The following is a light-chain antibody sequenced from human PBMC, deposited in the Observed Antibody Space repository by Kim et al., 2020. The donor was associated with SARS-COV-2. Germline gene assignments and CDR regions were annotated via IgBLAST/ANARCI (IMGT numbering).Light chain of an antibody. Sequence: IVLTQSPGTLSLSPGKRATLSCRASQSVTSNYLAWYQQKPGQSPRLLIHGASNRATGIPDRFSGSGSGTDFTLTISRLEPEDFAVYYCQQYGSSPLTFGGGTKVDIK. CDR2: GAS. V-gene: IGKV3-20*01. J-gene: IGKJ4*01. CDR3: QQYGSSPLT. CDR1: QSVTSNY.